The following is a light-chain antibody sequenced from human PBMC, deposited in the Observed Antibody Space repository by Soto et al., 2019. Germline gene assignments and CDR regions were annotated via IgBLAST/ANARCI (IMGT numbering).Light chain of an antibody. CDR2: GNF. CDR1: SPNIGAGYD. CDR3: QSYDTSLRVVV. Sequence: QSVLTQPPAVSGAPGQRVTISCTGSSPNIGAGYDVHWYQQLPGTAPILLIYGNFNRPSGVPDRFSGSKSGTSASLAITGLQAEDEADYYCQSYDTSLRVVVFAGGTKLTVL. J-gene: IGLJ2*01. V-gene: IGLV1-40*01.